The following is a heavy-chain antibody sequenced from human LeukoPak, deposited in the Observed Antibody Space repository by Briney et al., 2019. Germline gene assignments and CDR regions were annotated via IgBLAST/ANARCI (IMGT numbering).Heavy chain of an antibody. CDR1: GGSFSGYY. J-gene: IGHJ4*02. Sequence: PSETLSLTCAVYGGSFSGYYWSWIRQPPGKGPEWIGEINHSGSTNYNPSLKSRVTISIDTSKNQFSLKLSSVTAADTALYYCARGPGTLYYYWGQGTLVTVSS. D-gene: IGHD2-8*01. V-gene: IGHV4-34*01. CDR2: INHSGST. CDR3: ARGPGTLYYY.